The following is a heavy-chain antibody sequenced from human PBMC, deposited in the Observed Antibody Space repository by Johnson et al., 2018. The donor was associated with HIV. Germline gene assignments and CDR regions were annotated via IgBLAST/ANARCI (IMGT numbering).Heavy chain of an antibody. CDR1: GFTFDEYA. D-gene: IGHD6-13*01. Sequence: VQLVESGGGFIRPGRSLRLSCAASGFTFDEYAMHWVRQVPGKGLDYVSGISTNGGSTYYANSVKGRFTISRDNSKNTLYLQMNSLRAEDTAMYYCARDGESQQLPLGDAFDVWGQGTMVTVSS. CDR2: ISTNGGST. J-gene: IGHJ3*01. V-gene: IGHV3-64*01. CDR3: ARDGESQQLPLGDAFDV.